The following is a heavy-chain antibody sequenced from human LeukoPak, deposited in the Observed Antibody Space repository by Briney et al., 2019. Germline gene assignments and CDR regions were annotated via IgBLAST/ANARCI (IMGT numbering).Heavy chain of an antibody. CDR3: ARLTYSGSYLDY. CDR2: IYYSGST. Sequence: PSETLSLTYTVSGGSISSYYWSWIRQPPGKGLEWIGYIYYSGSTNYNPSLKSRVTISVDTSKNQFSLKLSSVTAADTAVYYCARLTYSGSYLDYWGQGTLVTVSS. CDR1: GGSISSYY. J-gene: IGHJ4*02. V-gene: IGHV4-59*01. D-gene: IGHD1-26*01.